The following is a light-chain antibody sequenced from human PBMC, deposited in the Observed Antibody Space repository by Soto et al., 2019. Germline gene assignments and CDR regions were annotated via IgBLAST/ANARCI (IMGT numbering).Light chain of an antibody. CDR1: QGIANY. V-gene: IGKV1-27*01. CDR2: AAS. Sequence: DIQMTQSPSSLSASVGDRVTITCRASQGIANYLAWYQHKPGKVPNLLIYAASTLQSGVPSRFSGGGSGTEFTLTISSLQPDDFATYYCQQYNSYSWTFGQGTKVDIK. CDR3: QQYNSYSWT. J-gene: IGKJ1*01.